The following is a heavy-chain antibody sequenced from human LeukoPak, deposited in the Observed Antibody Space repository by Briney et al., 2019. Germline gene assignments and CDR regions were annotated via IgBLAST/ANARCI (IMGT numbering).Heavy chain of an antibody. Sequence: PGGSLRLSCAASGFTFSSYSMNWVRQAPGKGLEWVSSISSGSSYIYYADSVKGRFTISRDNAKNSLYLQMNSLRAEDTAVYYCARAYYDSSGYCTGYWGQGTLVTVSS. V-gene: IGHV3-21*01. CDR3: ARAYYDSSGYCTGY. D-gene: IGHD3-22*01. J-gene: IGHJ4*02. CDR1: GFTFSSYS. CDR2: ISSGSSYI.